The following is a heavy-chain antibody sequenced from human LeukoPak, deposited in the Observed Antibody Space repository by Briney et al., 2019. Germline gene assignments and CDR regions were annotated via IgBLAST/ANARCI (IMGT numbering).Heavy chain of an antibody. CDR2: FSTSGGST. V-gene: IGHV3-23*01. Sequence: QPGGSLRLSCAASGFTSSSYDMSWVRQAPGKGLEWVSGFSTSGGSTDYADSVKGRFTISRDNSKNTLYLQMASLRAEDTAVYYCAKGGDSGWSPWFFDYWGEGTLVTVSS. J-gene: IGHJ4*02. CDR1: GFTSSSYD. D-gene: IGHD6-19*01. CDR3: AKGGDSGWSPWFFDY.